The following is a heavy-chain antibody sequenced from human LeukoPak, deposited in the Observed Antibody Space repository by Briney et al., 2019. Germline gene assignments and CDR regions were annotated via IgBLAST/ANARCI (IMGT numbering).Heavy chain of an antibody. D-gene: IGHD2-2*02. CDR2: ISSSSSTI. V-gene: IGHV3-48*01. J-gene: IGHJ6*03. CDR3: ARVDLDCSSTSCYMRGAGYYYMDV. Sequence: GSLSLSCAASGFHFSSYSMNGGRQAPGKGLEGVSYISSSSSTIYYADSVKGRFTISRDNAKNSLYLQVNSLRAEDTAVYYCARVDLDCSSTSCYMRGAGYYYMDVWGKGTTVTVSS. CDR1: GFHFSSYS.